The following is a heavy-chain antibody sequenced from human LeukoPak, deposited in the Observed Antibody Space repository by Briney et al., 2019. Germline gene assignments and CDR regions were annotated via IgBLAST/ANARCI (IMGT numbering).Heavy chain of an antibody. J-gene: IGHJ3*01. Sequence: PGGSLRLSCAASGFSFSNYGIHWVRQAPGKGLEWVAFIRYDGSNQFYVDSVKGRFIISRDNSKNTVFLQMHRLRAEDTAMYYCAKDRESGKFLAWLRDAFHVWGQGTMVTVSS. D-gene: IGHD3-3*01. CDR3: AKDRESGKFLAWLRDAFHV. CDR2: IRYDGSNQ. V-gene: IGHV3-30*02. CDR1: GFSFSNYG.